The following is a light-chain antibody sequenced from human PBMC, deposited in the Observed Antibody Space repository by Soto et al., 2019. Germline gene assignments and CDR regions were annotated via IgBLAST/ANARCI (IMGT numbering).Light chain of an antibody. Sequence: QSALTQPASVSGSPGQSITISCTGTSGDVGAYNYVSWYHQHPGKAPRLMIYDVSNRPSGASNRFSGSKSGNTASLTISGLQAEDEADYYCSSFTNTYSYVFGTGTKLTVL. CDR3: SSFTNTYSYV. CDR1: SGDVGAYNY. CDR2: DVS. J-gene: IGLJ1*01. V-gene: IGLV2-14*01.